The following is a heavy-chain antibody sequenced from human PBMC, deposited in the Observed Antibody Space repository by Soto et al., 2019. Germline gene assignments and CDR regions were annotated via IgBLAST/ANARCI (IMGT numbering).Heavy chain of an antibody. Sequence: SETLALTCAVYGGSFRGYYWSWIRQPPGKGLEWIGEINHSGSTNYNPSLKSRVTISVDTSKNQFSLKLSSVTAADTAVYYCARGLKGSIAARPPTRYYYYYMDVWSKGTTVTVS. CDR1: GGSFRGYY. CDR3: ARGLKGSIAARPPTRYYYYYMDV. J-gene: IGHJ6*03. V-gene: IGHV4-34*01. CDR2: INHSGST. D-gene: IGHD6-6*01.